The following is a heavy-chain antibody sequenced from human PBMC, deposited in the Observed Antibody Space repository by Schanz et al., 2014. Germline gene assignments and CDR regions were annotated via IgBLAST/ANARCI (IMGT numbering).Heavy chain of an antibody. CDR1: GYIFGSHG. D-gene: IGHD3-9*01. V-gene: IGHV1-18*01. J-gene: IGHJ3*01. CDR2: ISAFDDKT. CDR3: ARETTIITGGAFDV. Sequence: QVQLVQSGAEVKKPGASVKVSCKASGYIFGSHGMTWVRQAPGQGPEWMGWISAFDDKTDYAQNFQGRLIMTTDTSTTTVYMELRGLRSDDTAVYYCARETTIITGGAFDVWGQGTMVTVSS.